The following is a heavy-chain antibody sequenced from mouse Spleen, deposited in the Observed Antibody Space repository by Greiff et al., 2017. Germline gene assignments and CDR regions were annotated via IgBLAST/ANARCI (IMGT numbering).Heavy chain of an antibody. Sequence: EVKLVESGGGLVQPGGSMKLSCVASGFTFSNYWMHWVRQSPEKGLEWVAEIRFNSNNYATHYAESVKGRFTNSRDDSKSSVYLQMNNVRAEDTGNYDWTRGGSSDLDYWGQGTTLTVSS. CDR1: GFTFSNYW. D-gene: IGHD1-1*01. V-gene: IGHV6-6*02. CDR2: IRFNSNNYAT. CDR3: TRGGSSDLDY. J-gene: IGHJ2*01.